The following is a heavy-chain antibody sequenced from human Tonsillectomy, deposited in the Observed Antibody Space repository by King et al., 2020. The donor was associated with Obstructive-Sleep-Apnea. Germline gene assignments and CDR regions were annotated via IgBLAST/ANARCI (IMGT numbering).Heavy chain of an antibody. CDR2: IKQDGSEE. Sequence: VQLVESGGGLVQPGGSLKLSCAASGFTFTAYWMSWVRQAPGTGLEWVANIKQDGSEEYYVDAVKGRFTISRDNAKNSLFLQMNSLRAEDTAVYFCVRDRLGHLFEGFDIWGQGKMVTVS. D-gene: IGHD3-10*01. J-gene: IGHJ3*02. CDR3: VRDRLGHLFEGFDI. CDR1: GFTFTAYW. V-gene: IGHV3-7*01.